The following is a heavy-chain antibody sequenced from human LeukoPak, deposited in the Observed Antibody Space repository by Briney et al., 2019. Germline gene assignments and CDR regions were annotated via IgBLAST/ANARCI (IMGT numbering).Heavy chain of an antibody. CDR1: GYTFTSYY. CDR2: INPSGGST. D-gene: IGHD2-15*01. CDR3: ARDSVVVAATPRLYYYYYYMDV. V-gene: IGHV1-46*01. J-gene: IGHJ6*03. Sequence: GASVKVSCKASGYTFTSYYMHWVRQAPGQGLERMGIINPSGGSTSYAQKFQGRVTMTRDTSTSTVYMELSSLRSEDTAVYYCARDSVVVAATPRLYYYYYYMDVWGKGTTVTVSS.